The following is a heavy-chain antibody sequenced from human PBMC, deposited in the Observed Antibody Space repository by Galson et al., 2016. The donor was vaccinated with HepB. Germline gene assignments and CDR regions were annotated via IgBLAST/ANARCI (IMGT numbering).Heavy chain of an antibody. CDR3: AREGVRGEINYGMDV. CDR2: INPNSGDT. V-gene: IGHV1-2*04. D-gene: IGHD3-10*01. Sequence: SVKVSCKASGYTFTGDYIHWVRQAPGQGVEWMGWINPNSGDTTYAQKFQDWVNMTRDTSISTAYMELRRLRTGDTAVYYCAREGVRGEINYGMDVWGQGATVTVSS. CDR1: GYTFTGDY. J-gene: IGHJ6*02.